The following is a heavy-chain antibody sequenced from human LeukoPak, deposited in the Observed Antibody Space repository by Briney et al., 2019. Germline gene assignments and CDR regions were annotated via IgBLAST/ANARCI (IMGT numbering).Heavy chain of an antibody. D-gene: IGHD2-8*01. CDR2: IKQDGSEK. Sequence: GGSLRLSCAASGFTFSSYWMSWVRQAPGKGLEWVANIKQDGSEKYYVDSVKGRFTISRDNAKNSLYLQMNSLRAEDTAVYYCAGHIVLMAYAEFDPWGQGTLVTVSS. CDR1: GFTFSSYW. CDR3: AGHIVLMAYAEFDP. V-gene: IGHV3-7*01. J-gene: IGHJ5*02.